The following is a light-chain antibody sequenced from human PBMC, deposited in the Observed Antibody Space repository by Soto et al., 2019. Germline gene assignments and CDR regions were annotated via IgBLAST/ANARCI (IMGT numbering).Light chain of an antibody. Sequence: DIQMTQSPSTLWGSVGDRVTLPCRASQTISSWLAWYQQKPGKAPKLLIYKASTLKSGVPSRFSGSGSGTEFTLTISSLQPDDFATYYCQHYNSYSEAFGQGTKVDIK. V-gene: IGKV1-5*03. CDR1: QTISSW. CDR3: QHYNSYSEA. J-gene: IGKJ1*01. CDR2: KAS.